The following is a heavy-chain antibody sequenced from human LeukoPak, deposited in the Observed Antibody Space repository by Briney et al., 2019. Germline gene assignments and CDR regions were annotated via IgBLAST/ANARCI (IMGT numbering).Heavy chain of an antibody. V-gene: IGHV4-39*01. CDR1: GGSISSSNYY. D-gene: IGHD3-3*01. Sequence: SETLSLTCTVSGGSISSSNYYWGWIRQPPGQGLEYIGSIYYSGSTYYNPSLKSRVTISVDTSRNQFSLKLSSVTAADAAVYYCARQYYDFWSGYQPHYYFYYMDVWGKGTTVTVSS. J-gene: IGHJ6*03. CDR2: IYYSGST. CDR3: ARQYYDFWSGYQPHYYFYYMDV.